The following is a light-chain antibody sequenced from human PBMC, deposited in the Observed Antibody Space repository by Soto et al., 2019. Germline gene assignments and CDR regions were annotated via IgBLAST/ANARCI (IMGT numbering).Light chain of an antibody. J-gene: IGLJ2*01. CDR3: CSYAGSNVV. Sequence: QSVLTQPASVSGSPGQSITISCTGTSSDVGSYNLVSWYQQHPGKAPKLMIYEGSKRPSGVSNRFSGSKSGNTASLTISGLQAEDEADYYCCSYAGSNVVFGGGTKLNVL. CDR2: EGS. V-gene: IGLV2-23*01. CDR1: SSDVGSYNL.